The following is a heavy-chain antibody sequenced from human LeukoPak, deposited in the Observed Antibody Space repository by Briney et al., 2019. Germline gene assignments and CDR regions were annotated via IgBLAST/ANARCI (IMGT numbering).Heavy chain of an antibody. J-gene: IGHJ1*01. CDR1: GGSISRYY. CDR2: IDHNGRT. V-gene: IGHV4-59*08. D-gene: IGHD3-16*01. CDR3: ARHLGLMTNLQY. Sequence: SETLSLTCTVSGGSISRYYWSWIRLPPGKGLEYIGCIDHNGRTNYSPSLQSRVTMSVDTSKNQFSLNLTSATAADTAVYYCARHLGLMTNLQYWGPGTLITVSS.